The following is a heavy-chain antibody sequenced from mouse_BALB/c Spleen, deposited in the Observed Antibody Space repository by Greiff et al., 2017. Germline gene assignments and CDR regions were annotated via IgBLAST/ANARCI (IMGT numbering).Heavy chain of an antibody. V-gene: IGHV1-87*01. J-gene: IGHJ2*01. CDR2: IHPGDGDT. CDR1: GYTFTSYW. CDR3: AREQDY. Sequence: QVQLQQSGAELARPGASVKLSCKASGYTFTSYWMQWVKQRPGQGLEWIGAIHPGDGDTRYTQKFKGKATLTADKSSSTAYMQLSSLASEDSAVYYCAREQDYWGQGTTLTVSS.